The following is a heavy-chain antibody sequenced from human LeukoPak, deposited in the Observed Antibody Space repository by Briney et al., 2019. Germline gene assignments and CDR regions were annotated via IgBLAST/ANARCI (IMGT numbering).Heavy chain of an antibody. J-gene: IGHJ4*02. Sequence: GGSLRLSCAASGFTVSSNYMSWVRQAPGKGLEWVSSISSSSSYIYYADSVKGRFTISRDNAKNSLYLQMNSLRAEDTAVYYCARGSVWFGELLQDFDYWGQGTLGTVSS. V-gene: IGHV3-21*01. CDR1: GFTVSSNY. D-gene: IGHD3-10*01. CDR3: ARGSVWFGELLQDFDY. CDR2: ISSSSSYI.